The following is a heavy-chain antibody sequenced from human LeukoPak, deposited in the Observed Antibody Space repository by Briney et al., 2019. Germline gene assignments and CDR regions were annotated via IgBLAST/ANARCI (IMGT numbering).Heavy chain of an antibody. D-gene: IGHD3-10*01. Sequence: GGSLRLSCAASGFTFSTYAMSWVRQAPGKGLEWVSSISSSGAGTYLADSVKGRFTISRDNSKNTLYLQMNSLRVEDTAVYYCAKGDAGGFDYWGQGTLVTVSS. V-gene: IGHV3-23*01. CDR1: GFTFSTYA. CDR2: ISSSGAGT. J-gene: IGHJ4*02. CDR3: AKGDAGGFDY.